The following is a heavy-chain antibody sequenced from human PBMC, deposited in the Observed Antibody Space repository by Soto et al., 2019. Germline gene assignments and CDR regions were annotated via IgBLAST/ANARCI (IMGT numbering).Heavy chain of an antibody. CDR3: ARVLIPDIVVVVAAQTYYYYYGMDV. Sequence: QVQLVQSGAEVKKPGASVKVSCKASGYTFTGYYMHWVRQAPGQGLEWMGWINPNSGGTNYAQKFQGRVTMTRDTSISTAYMELSRLRSDDTAVYYCARVLIPDIVVVVAAQTYYYYYGMDVWGQGTTVTVSS. J-gene: IGHJ6*02. CDR1: GYTFTGYY. D-gene: IGHD2-15*01. V-gene: IGHV1-2*02. CDR2: INPNSGGT.